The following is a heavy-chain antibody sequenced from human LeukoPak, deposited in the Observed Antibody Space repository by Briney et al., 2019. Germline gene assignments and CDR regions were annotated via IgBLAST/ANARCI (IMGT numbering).Heavy chain of an antibody. V-gene: IGHV6-1*01. CDR2: TYYRSN. Sequence: SQTLSLTCAFSGDSVSSSSDAWNWIRQSPSRGLEWLGRTYYRSNDYAVSVKSRMTINADASKNQVSLQLSSVTPEDTAVYYCARGRNNAFDIWGQGTMVTVSS. D-gene: IGHD1/OR15-1a*01. J-gene: IGHJ3*02. CDR1: GDSVSSSSDA. CDR3: ARGRNNAFDI.